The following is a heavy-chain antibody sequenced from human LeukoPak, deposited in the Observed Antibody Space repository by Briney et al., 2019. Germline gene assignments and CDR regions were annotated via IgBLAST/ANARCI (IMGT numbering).Heavy chain of an antibody. CDR2: ITSSSSTI. D-gene: IGHD5-24*01. CDR1: GFTFSSYS. CDR3: ARVRDGYNLDY. J-gene: IGHJ4*02. Sequence: GGSLRLSCAASGFTFSSYSMNWVRQAPGKGLEWVSYITSSSSTIYYADSVKGRFTISRDNAKNSLYLQMNSLRAEDTAVYYCARVRDGYNLDYWGQGTLVTVSS. V-gene: IGHV3-48*04.